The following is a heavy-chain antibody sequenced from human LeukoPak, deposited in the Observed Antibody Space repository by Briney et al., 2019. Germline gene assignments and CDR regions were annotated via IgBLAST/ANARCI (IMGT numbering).Heavy chain of an antibody. V-gene: IGHV4-61*02. J-gene: IGHJ3*02. CDR3: ASDVYSCSYPKVFHI. CDR1: GGPISSSSYC. Sequence: SQTLSLTCTVSGGPISSSSYCWSWIRQPARKGQEWIGRIYPSGSTNYSPSLKSRVTISMDTSKSQFSLNLRSLTAADTAVYYCASDVYSCSYPKVFHIWGQGTMVTVSS. D-gene: IGHD4-11*01. CDR2: IYPSGST.